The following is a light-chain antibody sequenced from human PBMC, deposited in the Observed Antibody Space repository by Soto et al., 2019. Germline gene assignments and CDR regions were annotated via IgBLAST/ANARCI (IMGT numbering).Light chain of an antibody. V-gene: IGLV2-8*01. CDR2: EVS. CDR3: SSYANSNNLV. Sequence: QSALTQPPSASGSPGQSVTISCTGTSSDVGGYTYVSWYQQHPGKAPKLMIYEVSQRPSGVPDRFSGSKSGNTASLTVSGLQAEDEAYYYCSSYANSNNLVFGGGTQLTVL. J-gene: IGLJ3*02. CDR1: SSDVGGYTY.